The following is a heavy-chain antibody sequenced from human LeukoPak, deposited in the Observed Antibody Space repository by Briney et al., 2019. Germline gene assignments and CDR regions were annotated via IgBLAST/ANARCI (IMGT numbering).Heavy chain of an antibody. CDR1: GFTFSSYA. D-gene: IGHD6-13*01. CDR2: ISYDGSNK. Sequence: GRSLRLSCAASGFTFSSYAMHWVRQAPGKGLEWVAVISYDGSNKYYGDSVKGRFTISRDNSKNTLYLQMNSLRAEDTAVYYCARDREAAGTGYFQHWGQGTLVTVSS. V-gene: IGHV3-30*01. CDR3: ARDREAAGTGYFQH. J-gene: IGHJ1*01.